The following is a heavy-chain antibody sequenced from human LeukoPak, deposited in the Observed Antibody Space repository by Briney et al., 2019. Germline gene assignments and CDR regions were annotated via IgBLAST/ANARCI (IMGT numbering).Heavy chain of an antibody. CDR3: ARRSIAARRYFDY. D-gene: IGHD6-6*01. CDR1: GGSFSGYY. CDR2: INHSGST. Sequence: KPSETLSLTCAVYGGSFSGYYWSWIRQPPGKGLEWIGEINHSGSTNYNPSLKSRVTISVDTSKNQFSLKLSSVTAADMAVYYCARRSIAARRYFDYWGQGTLVTVSS. J-gene: IGHJ4*02. V-gene: IGHV4-34*01.